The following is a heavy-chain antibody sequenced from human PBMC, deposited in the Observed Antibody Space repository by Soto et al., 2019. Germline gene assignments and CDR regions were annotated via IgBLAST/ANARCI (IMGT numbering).Heavy chain of an antibody. Sequence: GASVKVSCKASGYTFTGYYMHWVRQAPGQVLEWMGWINPNSGGTNYAQKFQGWVTMTRDTSISTAYMELSRLRSDDTAVYYCAIGKSTKRERSIAVAVSDYWGQGTLVTVSS. D-gene: IGHD6-19*01. V-gene: IGHV1-2*04. CDR1: GYTFTGYY. CDR3: AIGKSTKRERSIAVAVSDY. CDR2: INPNSGGT. J-gene: IGHJ4*02.